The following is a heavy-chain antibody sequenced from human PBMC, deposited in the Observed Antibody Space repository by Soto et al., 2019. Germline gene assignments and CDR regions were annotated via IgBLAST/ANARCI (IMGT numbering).Heavy chain of an antibody. CDR3: AKDLKNYYDSSGPLPGY. CDR1: GFTFSSYG. V-gene: IGHV3-30*18. J-gene: IGHJ4*02. D-gene: IGHD3-22*01. Sequence: QLGGSLRLSCAASGFTFSSYGMHLVRQAPGKGLEWVAVISYDGSNKYYADSVKGRFTISRDNSKNTLYLQMNSLRAEDTAVYYCAKDLKNYYDSSGPLPGYWGQGTLVTVAS. CDR2: ISYDGSNK.